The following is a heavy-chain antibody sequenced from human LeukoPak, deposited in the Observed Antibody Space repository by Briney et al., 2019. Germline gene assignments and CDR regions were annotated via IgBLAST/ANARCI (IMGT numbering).Heavy chain of an antibody. V-gene: IGHV3-9*01. CDR2: INWNSDSI. J-gene: IGHJ6*03. CDR3: ARALTSNYYYYMDV. D-gene: IGHD3-9*01. Sequence: GGSLRLSCAVSGFTFDDYAMHWVRQVPGKGLEWVSGINWNSDSIGYADSVKGRFTTSRDNAKNSLYLQMNSLRAEDTALYYCARALTSNYYYYMDVWAKGTTVTVSS. CDR1: GFTFDDYA.